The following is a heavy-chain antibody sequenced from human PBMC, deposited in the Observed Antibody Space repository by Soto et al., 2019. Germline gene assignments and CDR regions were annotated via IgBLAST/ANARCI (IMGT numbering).Heavy chain of an antibody. J-gene: IGHJ6*02. V-gene: IGHV3-11*05. D-gene: IGHD3-10*01. CDR1: GFSFSDSY. CDR3: AKDHNPPYYHGSGPYYGMDV. Sequence: QVQLVESGGGLVKPGGSLRLSCAASGFSFSDSYMSWIRQAPGKGLEWVSYISSSGTHTYYADSVKGRFTISRDNAKDSLYLQINSLRAEDTAVYYCAKDHNPPYYHGSGPYYGMDVWGQGTTVTVSS. CDR2: ISSSGTHT.